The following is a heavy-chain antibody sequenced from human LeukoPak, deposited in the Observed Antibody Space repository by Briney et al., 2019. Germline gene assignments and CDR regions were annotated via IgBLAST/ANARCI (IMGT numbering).Heavy chain of an antibody. CDR3: ARPRTMVRGVIGAFDI. D-gene: IGHD3-10*01. CDR1: GGSFSGYY. V-gene: IGHV4-34*01. Sequence: SETLSLTCAVYGGSFSGYYWSWIRQPPGKGLEWIGEINHSGSTNYNPSLKSRVTISVDTSKNQFSLKLSSVTAADTAVYYCARPRTMVRGVIGAFDIWGQGTMVTVSS. CDR2: INHSGST. J-gene: IGHJ3*02.